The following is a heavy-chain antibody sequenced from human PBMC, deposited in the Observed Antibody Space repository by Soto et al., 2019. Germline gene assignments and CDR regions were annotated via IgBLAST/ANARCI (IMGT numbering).Heavy chain of an antibody. D-gene: IGHD6-19*01. Sequence: EVQLVESGGGLVKPWGSLTLSCAASGFAFSNAWMHWVRQAPGTGLEWVGRIKRKSDGETTDYAAPVRGRFGISRDDSRNTLHLQMNSLRNEDTAVYYCTTGVNQWLANDYWGQGTLVTVSS. V-gene: IGHV3-15*07. CDR1: GFAFSNAW. CDR3: TTGVNQWLANDY. J-gene: IGHJ4*02. CDR2: IKRKSDGETT.